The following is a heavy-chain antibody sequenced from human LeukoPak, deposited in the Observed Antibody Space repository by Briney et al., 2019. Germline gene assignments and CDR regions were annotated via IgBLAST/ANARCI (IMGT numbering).Heavy chain of an antibody. CDR3: ANAPVYSSSWYGFYY. J-gene: IGHJ4*02. CDR1: GLTFSSYA. V-gene: IGHV3-23*01. Sequence: PGGSLRLSCAASGLTFSSYAMTWVRQAPGKGLEWVSTISSSGGTTHYADSVKGRFTISRDNSKNTLYLQMNSLRAEDMAVYYCANAPVYSSSWYGFYYWGQGTQVTVSS. CDR2: ISSSGGTT. D-gene: IGHD6-13*01.